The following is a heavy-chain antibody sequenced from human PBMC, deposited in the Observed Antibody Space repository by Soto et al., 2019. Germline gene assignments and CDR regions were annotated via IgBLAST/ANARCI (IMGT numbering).Heavy chain of an antibody. V-gene: IGHV4-30-4*01. J-gene: IGHJ6*02. CDR3: ARDQKNDFWSGYYYYYGMDV. CDR1: GGSISSGDYY. CDR2: IYYSGST. D-gene: IGHD3-3*01. Sequence: PSETLSLTCTVSGGSISSGDYYWSWIRQPPGKGLEWIGYIYYSGSTYYNPSLKSRVTISVDTSKNQFSLKLSSVTAADTAVYYCARDQKNDFWSGYYYYYGMDVWGQGTTVTVSS.